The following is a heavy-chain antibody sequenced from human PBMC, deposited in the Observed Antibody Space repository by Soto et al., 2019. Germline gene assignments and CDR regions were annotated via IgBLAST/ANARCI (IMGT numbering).Heavy chain of an antibody. J-gene: IGHJ6*02. CDR3: ARDCSGGSCYGWGGMDV. Sequence: EVQLVESGGGLVKPGGSLRLSCAASGFTFSSYSMNWVRQAPGKGLEWVSSISSSSSYIYYADSVKGRFTISRDNAKNSLYLQMNSLRAEDTAVYYCARDCSGGSCYGWGGMDVWGQGTKVTVSS. CDR2: ISSSSSYI. CDR1: GFTFSSYS. V-gene: IGHV3-21*01. D-gene: IGHD2-15*01.